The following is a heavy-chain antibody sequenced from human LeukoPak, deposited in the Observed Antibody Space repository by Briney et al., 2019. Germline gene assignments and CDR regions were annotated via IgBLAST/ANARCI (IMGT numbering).Heavy chain of an antibody. V-gene: IGHV1-2*02. Sequence: ASVTVSCKASGYAFTGYYMHWVRQAPGQGLEWMGWINPTSGGTNYAQKFQGRVTMTRDTSISTAYMELSRLTSDDTAVYYCARADYGHYFDYWGQGTLVTVSS. J-gene: IGHJ4*02. CDR3: ARADYGHYFDY. D-gene: IGHD4-17*01. CDR2: INPTSGGT. CDR1: GYAFTGYY.